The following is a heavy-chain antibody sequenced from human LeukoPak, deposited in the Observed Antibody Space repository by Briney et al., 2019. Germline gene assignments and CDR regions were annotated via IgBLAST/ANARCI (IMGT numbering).Heavy chain of an antibody. D-gene: IGHD3-22*01. J-gene: IGHJ6*03. CDR3: ARGRQDVTMIVVVMTAVSYYLDV. V-gene: IGHV4-34*01. CDR1: GGSFSGHY. CDR2: MNPSGST. Sequence: SETLSLTCAVYGGSFSGHYWTWIRQTPGKGLEWIGEMNPSGSTSYNPSLKSRVTISVDTSKNQFSLKLSSVTAADTADCARGRQDVTMIVVVMTAVSYYLDVWGKGTMVTVS.